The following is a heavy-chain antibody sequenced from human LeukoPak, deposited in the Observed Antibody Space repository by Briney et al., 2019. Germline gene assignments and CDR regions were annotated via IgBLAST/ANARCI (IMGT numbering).Heavy chain of an antibody. V-gene: IGHV3-49*03. J-gene: IGHJ4*02. CDR3: TRVGMATILDY. D-gene: IGHD5-24*01. CDR2: IRSKGSGGTT. Sequence: GGSLRLSCISSGFTFGDYSMSWFRQAPGKGLEWVGFIRSKGSGGTTEYAASVKGRFTILRDDSKSIAYLQINSLKTEDTAVYYCTRVGMATILDYWGQGTLVTVSS. CDR1: GFTFGDYS.